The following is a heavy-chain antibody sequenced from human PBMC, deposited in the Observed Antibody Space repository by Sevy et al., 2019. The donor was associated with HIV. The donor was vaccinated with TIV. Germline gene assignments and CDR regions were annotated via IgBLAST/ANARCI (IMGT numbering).Heavy chain of an antibody. CDR1: GASISNTAYY. CDR3: VGPKLTYTNGWHYFDY. Sequence: LTCIVSGASISNTAYYWGWIRQSPGKGLEWIASIRHGGYTFYNPSLKSRVTISADTSKNQFSLKLTSVSAADTSIYYCVGPKLTYTNGWHYFDYWGQGTVVTVSS. J-gene: IGHJ4*02. D-gene: IGHD2-8*01. CDR2: IRHGGYT. V-gene: IGHV4-39*01.